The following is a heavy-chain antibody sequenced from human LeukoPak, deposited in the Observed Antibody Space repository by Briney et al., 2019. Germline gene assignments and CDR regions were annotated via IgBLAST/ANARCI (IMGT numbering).Heavy chain of an antibody. D-gene: IGHD2-15*01. CDR2: ITETGGG. V-gene: IGHV3-23*01. CDR3: AKDYCRDGNCPFPFLDS. J-gene: IGHJ4*02. Sequence: GGSLRLSCAVSGFTLTNHGVSWVRQAPGKGLEWVSIITETGGGYYGDSVKGRFILSRDNSKNTVYMQMSSLRAEDTATYYCAKDYCRDGNCPFPFLDSWGQGTLVTVSS. CDR1: GFTLTNHG.